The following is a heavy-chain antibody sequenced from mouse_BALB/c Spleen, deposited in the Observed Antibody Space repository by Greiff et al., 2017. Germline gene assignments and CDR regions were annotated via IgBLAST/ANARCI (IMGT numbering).Heavy chain of an antibody. J-gene: IGHJ1*01. Sequence: EVKVVESGGGLVKPGGSLKLSCAASGFTFSSYAMSWVRQTPEKRLEWVASISSGGSTYYPDSVKGRFTISRDNARNILYLQMSSLRSEDTAMYYGARGRGLRDWYFDVWGAGTTVTVSS. V-gene: IGHV5-6-5*01. D-gene: IGHD1-1*01. CDR3: ARGRGLRDWYFDV. CDR2: ISSGGST. CDR1: GFTFSSYA.